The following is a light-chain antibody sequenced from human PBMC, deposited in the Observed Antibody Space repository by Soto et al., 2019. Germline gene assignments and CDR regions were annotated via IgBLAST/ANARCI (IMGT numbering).Light chain of an antibody. CDR3: QQYGTSPLT. Sequence: EIVLSQSPGTLSLSPGERATLSCRASQSVSNNYLAWYQQKPGQAPRLLIYGASSRATGIPDRFSGSGSGTDFTLTISRLDPEDFGVYYCQQYGTSPLTFGPGTKVDIK. V-gene: IGKV3-20*01. J-gene: IGKJ3*01. CDR2: GAS. CDR1: QSVSNNY.